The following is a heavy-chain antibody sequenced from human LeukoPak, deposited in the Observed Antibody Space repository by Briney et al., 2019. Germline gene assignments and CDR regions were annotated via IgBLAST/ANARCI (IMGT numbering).Heavy chain of an antibody. J-gene: IGHJ4*02. CDR3: ARDLGYCSGGSCVPFDY. V-gene: IGHV1-18*01. Sequence: ASVKVSCKASGYTFTSYGISWVRQAPGQGLEWMGWISAYNGNTNYAQKLQGRVTMTTDTSTSTAYMELSSLRSEDTAVYYCARDLGYCSGGSCVPFDYWGQGTLVTVSS. D-gene: IGHD2-15*01. CDR1: GYTFTSYG. CDR2: ISAYNGNT.